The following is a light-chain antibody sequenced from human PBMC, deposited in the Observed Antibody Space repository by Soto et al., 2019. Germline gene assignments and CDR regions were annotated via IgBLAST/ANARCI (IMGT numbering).Light chain of an antibody. CDR1: SSNIGAGYD. Sequence: QAVVTQPPSVSGAARQRVTISCTGSSSNIGAGYDVHWYQQLPGTAPKLLIYGNSNRPSGVPDRFSGSKSGTSASLAITGLQAEDEADYYCQSYDSSLSGYVVFGGGTQLTVL. V-gene: IGLV1-40*01. CDR2: GNS. J-gene: IGLJ2*01. CDR3: QSYDSSLSGYVV.